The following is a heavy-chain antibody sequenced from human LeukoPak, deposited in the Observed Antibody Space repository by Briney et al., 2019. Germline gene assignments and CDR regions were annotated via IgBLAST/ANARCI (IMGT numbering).Heavy chain of an antibody. CDR3: ARGGSSSWGYFDY. V-gene: IGHV3-30*04. J-gene: IGHJ4*02. D-gene: IGHD6-13*01. Sequence: QPGGSLRLSCAASGFTSSSYAMHWVRQAPGKGLEWVAVISYDGSNKYYADSVKGRFTISRDNSKNTLYLQMNSLRAEDTAVYYCARGGSSSWGYFDYWGQGTLVTVSS. CDR2: ISYDGSNK. CDR1: GFTSSSYA.